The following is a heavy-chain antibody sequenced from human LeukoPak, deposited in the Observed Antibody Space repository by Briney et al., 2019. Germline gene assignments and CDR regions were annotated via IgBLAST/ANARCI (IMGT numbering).Heavy chain of an antibody. Sequence: SETLSLTCTVSGDSISSSSYYWGWIRQPPGKELEWIGSIFYGGSTYYNPSLKSRLTIFADTSKNQLSLKMTSVTAADTAVYYCVRDYSNFVQGDWGQGTLVTVSS. J-gene: IGHJ4*02. V-gene: IGHV4-39*02. CDR2: IFYGGST. CDR1: GDSISSSSYY. D-gene: IGHD4-11*01. CDR3: VRDYSNFVQGD.